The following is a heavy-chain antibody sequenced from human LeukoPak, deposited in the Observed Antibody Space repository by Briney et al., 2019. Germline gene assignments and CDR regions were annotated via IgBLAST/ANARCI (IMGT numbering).Heavy chain of an antibody. J-gene: IGHJ4*02. D-gene: IGHD3-10*01. V-gene: IGHV3-64D*06. Sequence: GGSLRLSCSASGFTFSSYAMHWVRQAPGKGLEYVSAITGNGRSTYYADSMKGKFAISRDNSKNTLYLQMSSLRPEDTAVYYCVKAPYYGSDWGQGTLVTVSS. CDR3: VKAPYYGSD. CDR2: ITGNGRST. CDR1: GFTFSSYA.